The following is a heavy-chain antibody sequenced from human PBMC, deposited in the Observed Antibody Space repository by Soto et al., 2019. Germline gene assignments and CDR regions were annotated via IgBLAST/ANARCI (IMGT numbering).Heavy chain of an antibody. J-gene: IGHJ4*02. CDR2: IIPIFGTA. V-gene: IGHV1-69*13. CDR1: GGTFSSYA. D-gene: IGHD3-10*01. Sequence: ASVKVSCKASGGTFSSYAISWVRQAPGQGLEWMGGIIPIFGTANYAQKFQGRVTITADESTSTAYMELSSLRSEDTAVYYCARVSMVRGVIITTQYYFEDWGQGNLGTVS. CDR3: ARVSMVRGVIITTQYYFED.